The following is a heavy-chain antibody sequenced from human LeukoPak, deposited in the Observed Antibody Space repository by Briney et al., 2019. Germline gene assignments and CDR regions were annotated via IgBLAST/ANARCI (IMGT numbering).Heavy chain of an antibody. CDR2: ISYDGSNK. Sequence: GGSLRLSCAASGFIFSGHVMHWVRQAPGKGLEWVSLISYDGSNKDYADSVRGRFTISRDNSKNTLYLQMNSLRAEDTAVYYCARTGYYYDSSGYYSYYFDYWGQGTLVTVSS. CDR3: ARTGYYYDSSGYYSYYFDY. CDR1: GFIFSGHV. V-gene: IGHV3-30-3*01. J-gene: IGHJ4*02. D-gene: IGHD3-22*01.